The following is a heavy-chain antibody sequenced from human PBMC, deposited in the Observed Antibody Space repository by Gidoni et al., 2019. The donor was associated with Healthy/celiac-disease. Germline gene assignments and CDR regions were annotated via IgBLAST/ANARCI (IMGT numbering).Heavy chain of an antibody. CDR3: ARDPSVAGTYYFDY. Sequence: QVQLVESGGGVVQPGRSLRLSCAAPGFTFSSYGMHWVRQAPGKGLEWVAVIWYDGSNKYYADSVKGRFTISRDNSKNTLYLQMNSLRAEDTAVYYCARDPSVAGTYYFDYWGQGTLVTVSS. V-gene: IGHV3-33*01. CDR2: IWYDGSNK. D-gene: IGHD6-19*01. J-gene: IGHJ4*02. CDR1: GFTFSSYG.